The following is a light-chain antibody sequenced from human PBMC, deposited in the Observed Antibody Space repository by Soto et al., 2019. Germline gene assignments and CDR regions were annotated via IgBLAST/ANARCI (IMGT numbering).Light chain of an antibody. CDR2: GNS. CDR3: QSYDSSRSGPV. CDR1: SSNIGAGYD. Sequence: QSVLTQPPSVSGAPGQSVTISCTGSSSNIGAGYDVHWYQQLPGTAPKLLIYGNSDRPSGVPDRFSGSKSGASASLAITGLQAEDEADYYCQSYDSSRSGPVLGTGTQVPV. V-gene: IGLV1-40*01. J-gene: IGLJ1*01.